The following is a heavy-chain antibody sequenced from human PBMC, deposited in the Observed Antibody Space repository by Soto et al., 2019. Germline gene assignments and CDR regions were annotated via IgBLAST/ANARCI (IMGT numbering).Heavy chain of an antibody. CDR1: GYTFTSYG. J-gene: IGHJ4*02. V-gene: IGHV1-18*04. D-gene: IGHD5-12*01. CDR2: ISACNGNT. CDR3: ARGEKVGGHKGEMATIGY. Sequence: GASVKVSCKASGYTFTSYGISWVRQAPGQGLEWMGWISACNGNTNYAQKLQGRVTMTTDTSTSTAYMELRSLRSDDTAVYYCARGEKVGGHKGEMATIGYWGQGTLVTVSS.